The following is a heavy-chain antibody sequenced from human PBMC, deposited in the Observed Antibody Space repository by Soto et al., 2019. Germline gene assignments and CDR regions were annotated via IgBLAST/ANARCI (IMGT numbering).Heavy chain of an antibody. J-gene: IGHJ5*02. CDR1: GYTFSSYA. V-gene: IGHV1-18*01. CDR3: ARGNFPRGAHHDWFGP. CDR2: ISAYTGNT. D-gene: IGHD1-7*01. Sequence: QVQLVQSGAEVKKPGASVKVSCKASGYTFSSYAIIWVRQAPGQGLEWMGWISAYTGNTNYAQALQGRVTLTTDTSASTAYMELRSLRSNDTAVYYCARGNFPRGAHHDWFGPWGQGTLVTVSS.